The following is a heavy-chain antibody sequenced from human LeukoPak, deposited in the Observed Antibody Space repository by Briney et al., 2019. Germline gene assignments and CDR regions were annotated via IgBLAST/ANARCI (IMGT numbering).Heavy chain of an antibody. Sequence: GGSLSLSCAASGFTFSGSAMNWVRKPSGKGLEWVGRVRSKANSYATAYAASVKGRFTISRDDSKNTAYLQMNSLKTEDTAVYYCTGWYYYGSGTPTGDYWGQGTLVTVSS. J-gene: IGHJ4*02. V-gene: IGHV3-73*01. CDR1: GFTFSGSA. CDR2: VRSKANSYAT. CDR3: TGWYYYGSGTPTGDY. D-gene: IGHD3-10*01.